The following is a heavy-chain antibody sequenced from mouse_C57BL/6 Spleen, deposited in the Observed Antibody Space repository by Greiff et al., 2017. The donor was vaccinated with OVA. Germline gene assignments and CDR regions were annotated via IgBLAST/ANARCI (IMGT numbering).Heavy chain of an antibody. CDR3: AIGRIGNFYYFDY. CDR1: GYTFTDHT. V-gene: IGHV1-78*01. D-gene: IGHD2-1*01. CDR2: IYPRDGST. J-gene: IGHJ2*01. Sequence: VQLQQSDAELVKPGASVKTSCKVSGYTFTDHTIHWMKQRPEQGLEWIGYIYPRDGSTKYNEKFKGKATLTADKSYSTAYMQLNSLTSEDSAVYFCAIGRIGNFYYFDYWGQGTTLTVSS.